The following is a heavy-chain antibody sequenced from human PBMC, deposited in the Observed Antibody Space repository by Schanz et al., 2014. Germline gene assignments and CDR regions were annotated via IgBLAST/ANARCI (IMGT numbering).Heavy chain of an antibody. D-gene: IGHD2-21*01. Sequence: QVQLVESGGGVVQPGRSLKLSCAASGITFSSYGMHWVRQAPGKGLEWVAIIWYDGSNKYYADSVRGRFTISRDNSMNTVYLQMNSLRSDDAAVYYCAREFVNWGQGTLVTVSS. J-gene: IGHJ1*01. CDR3: AREFVN. CDR1: GITFSSYG. CDR2: IWYDGSNK. V-gene: IGHV3-33*08.